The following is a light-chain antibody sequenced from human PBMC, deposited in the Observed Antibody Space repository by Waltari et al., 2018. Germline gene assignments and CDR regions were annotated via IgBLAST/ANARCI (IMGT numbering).Light chain of an antibody. CDR3: QQSYITPLT. V-gene: IGKV1-39*01. CDR1: QIISNY. Sequence: DIQMTHSPSSLSASVGDRVTISCRASQIISNYLNWYQQKPGKSPKLLIYAASSLQSGVPSRFSGSGSGTDYTLTISSLQPEDFATYYCQQSYITPLTFGGGTKVEIK. CDR2: AAS. J-gene: IGKJ4*01.